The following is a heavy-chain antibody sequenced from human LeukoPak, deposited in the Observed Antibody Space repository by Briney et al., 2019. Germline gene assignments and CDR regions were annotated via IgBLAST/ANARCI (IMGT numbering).Heavy chain of an antibody. CDR3: ARGRLSSGHYHRPGGFDP. CDR2: INHSGST. D-gene: IGHD3-22*01. V-gene: IGHV4-34*01. CDR1: GGSFSGYY. Sequence: PSETLSLTRVVYGGSFSGYYWIWIRQPPGKGLEWIGEINHSGSTSYNPSLKSRVTISVDTSKNQFSLKLSSVTAADTAVYYCARGRLSSGHYHRPGGFDPWGQGTLVTVSS. J-gene: IGHJ5*02.